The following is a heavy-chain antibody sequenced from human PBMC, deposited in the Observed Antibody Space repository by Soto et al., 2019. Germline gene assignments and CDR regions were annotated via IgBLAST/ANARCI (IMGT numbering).Heavy chain of an antibody. D-gene: IGHD5-18*01. CDR2: ISYDGSNK. J-gene: IGHJ4*02. CDR3: AREVDTAMVN. Sequence: QVQLVESGGGVVQPGRSLRLSCAASGFTFSSYAMHWVRQAPGKGLEWVAVISYDGSNKYYADSVKGRFTISRDNSKNPLYLQMNSLRAEDTAVYYCAREVDTAMVNWGQGTLVTVSS. V-gene: IGHV3-30-3*01. CDR1: GFTFSSYA.